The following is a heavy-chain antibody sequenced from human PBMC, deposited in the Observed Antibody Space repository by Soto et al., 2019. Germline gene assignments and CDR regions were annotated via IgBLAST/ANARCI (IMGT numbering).Heavy chain of an antibody. CDR3: ARRVYYYDSSGFDY. V-gene: IGHV4-39*01. CDR2: IYYSGST. J-gene: IGHJ4*02. CDR1: GGSISSSSYY. Sequence: SETLSLTCPVSGGSISSSSYYWGWIRQPPGKGLEWIGSIYYSGSTYYNPSLKSRVTISVDTSKNQFSLKLSSVTAADTAVYYCARRVYYYDSSGFDYWGQGTLVTVSS. D-gene: IGHD3-22*01.